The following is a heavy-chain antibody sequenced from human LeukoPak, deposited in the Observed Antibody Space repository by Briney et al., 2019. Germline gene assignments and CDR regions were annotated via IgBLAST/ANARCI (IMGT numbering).Heavy chain of an antibody. CDR2: INPNSGGT. CDR1: GYTFTGYC. CDR3: ARHIAVAGKVLYFDY. Sequence: GASVKVSCKASGYTFTGYCMHWVRQAPGQGLEWMGRINPNSGGTNYAQKFQGRVTMTRDTSISTAYMELSRLRSDDTAVYYCARHIAVAGKVLYFDYWGQGTLVTVSA. V-gene: IGHV1-2*06. J-gene: IGHJ4*02. D-gene: IGHD6-19*01.